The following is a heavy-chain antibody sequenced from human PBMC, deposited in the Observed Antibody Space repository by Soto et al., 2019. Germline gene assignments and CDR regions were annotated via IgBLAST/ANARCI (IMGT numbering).Heavy chain of an antibody. J-gene: IGHJ5*02. CDR1: CGYISRSY. CDR3: ARHKYCSGGSCRQNWFDT. Sequence: PPETLILTCPVSCGYISRSYWRWIRQPPGKGLEWLAYIYDDGRASYNPSLKSRSTISLDMSKNQFSLKLTSVTAADTAVYYCARHKYCSGGSCRQNWFDTWGQGTQVTVS. V-gene: IGHV4-59*01. D-gene: IGHD2-15*01. CDR2: IYDDGRA.